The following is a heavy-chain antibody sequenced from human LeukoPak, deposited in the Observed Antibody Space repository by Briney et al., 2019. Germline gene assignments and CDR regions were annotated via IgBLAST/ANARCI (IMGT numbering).Heavy chain of an antibody. CDR2: IYYSGST. J-gene: IGHJ3*02. CDR3: ARFIVVVPAAKGPDAFDI. CDR1: GGSISSYH. D-gene: IGHD2-2*01. Sequence: SETLSLTCTVSGGSISSYHWSWIRQPPGKGLEWMGYIYYSGSTNYNPSLKSRVTISVDTSKNQFSLKLSSVTAADTAVYYCARFIVVVPAAKGPDAFDIWGQGTMVTVSS. V-gene: IGHV4-59*01.